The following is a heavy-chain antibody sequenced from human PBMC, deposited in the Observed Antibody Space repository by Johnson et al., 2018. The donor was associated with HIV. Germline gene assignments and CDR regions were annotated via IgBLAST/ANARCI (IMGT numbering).Heavy chain of an antibody. Sequence: VQLVESGGGLVQPGRSLRLSCAASGFTFDDYAMHWVRQAPGKGLEWVSGISWNSGSIGYADSVKGRFTISRDNAKNSLYLQMNSLRAEDTALYYCTTGAKLSSWYGGNAFDIWGQGTMVTVSS. CDR3: TTGAKLSSWYGGNAFDI. D-gene: IGHD6-13*01. CDR2: ISWNSGSI. J-gene: IGHJ3*02. V-gene: IGHV3-9*01. CDR1: GFTFDDYA.